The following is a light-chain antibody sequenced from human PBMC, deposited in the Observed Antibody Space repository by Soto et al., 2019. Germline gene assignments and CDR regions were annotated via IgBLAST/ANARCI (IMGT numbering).Light chain of an antibody. V-gene: IGKV3-15*01. J-gene: IGKJ1*01. CDR2: GAS. CDR1: QSVSSN. CDR3: QQYSIWRT. Sequence: EIVMTQSPATLSVSPGERATLSCRASQSVSSNLAWYQQRLGQTPRLLISGASTRATGIPARFSGSGSGTEFTLTISGLQSEDFAVYYCQQYSIWRTFGQGTKVDIK.